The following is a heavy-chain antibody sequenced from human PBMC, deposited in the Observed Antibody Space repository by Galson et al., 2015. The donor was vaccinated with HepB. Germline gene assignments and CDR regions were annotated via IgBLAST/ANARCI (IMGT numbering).Heavy chain of an antibody. V-gene: IGHV3-23*01. CDR2: ISGSGGTT. D-gene: IGHD3-16*01. Sequence: SLRLSCAASGFTFSSYWMSWVRQAPGKGLEWVSAISGSGGTTYYADSVKGRFTISRDNSKNTLYLQMNSLRAEDTAIYYCAQRTGDRGRYFDYWGQGTLVTVSS. J-gene: IGHJ4*02. CDR3: AQRTGDRGRYFDY. CDR1: GFTFSSYW.